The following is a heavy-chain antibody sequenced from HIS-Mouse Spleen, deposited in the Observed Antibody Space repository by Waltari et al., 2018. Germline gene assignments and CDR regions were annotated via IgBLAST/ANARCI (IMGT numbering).Heavy chain of an antibody. Sequence: QVTLRESGPALVKPTQTLTLTCTFSGFSLSTSGMCVSWIRQPPGKALEWLARIDWDDDKYYSTYLKTRLTISKDNSKNQVVLTMTNMDPVDTATYYCARIAEGYTSGWYAFDYWGQGTLVTVSS. CDR3: ARIAEGYTSGWYAFDY. J-gene: IGHJ4*02. CDR2: IDWDDDK. CDR1: GFSLSTSGMC. V-gene: IGHV2-70*15. D-gene: IGHD6-19*01.